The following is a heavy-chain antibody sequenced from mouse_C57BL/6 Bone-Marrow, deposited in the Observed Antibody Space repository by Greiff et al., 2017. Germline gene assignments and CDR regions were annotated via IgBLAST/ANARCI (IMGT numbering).Heavy chain of an antibody. D-gene: IGHD1-1*01. V-gene: IGHV1-50*01. Sequence: QVQLQQPGAELVKPGASVKLSCKASGYTFTSYWMQWVKQRPGPGLEWIGEIDPSDSYTNYNQKFKGKATLTVDTSSSTAYMQLSSLTSEDSAVYYCARGGPPTGFAYWGQGTLVTVSA. J-gene: IGHJ3*01. CDR1: GYTFTSYW. CDR3: ARGGPPTGFAY. CDR2: IDPSDSYT.